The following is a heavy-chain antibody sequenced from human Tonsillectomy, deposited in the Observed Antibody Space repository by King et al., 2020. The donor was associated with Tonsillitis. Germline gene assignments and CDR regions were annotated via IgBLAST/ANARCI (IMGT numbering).Heavy chain of an antibody. CDR2: VYRAGSGT. J-gene: IGHJ4*02. D-gene: IGHD3-22*01. CDR3: AKVCYYFDSSCYYDY. Sequence: VQLVESGGGVVQPGGSLRLSCAASGFTFSSFAMSWVRQAPGKGLEWVAVVYRAGSGTHYADSVKGRFTVSRDNSQNMLYLQMNSLRAEDTAVYYCAKVCYYFDSSCYYDYWGLGTLVTVSS. V-gene: IGHV3-23*03. CDR1: GFTFSSFA.